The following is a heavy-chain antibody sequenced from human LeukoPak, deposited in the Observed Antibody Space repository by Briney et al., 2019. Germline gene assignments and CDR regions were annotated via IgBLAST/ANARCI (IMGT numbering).Heavy chain of an antibody. CDR1: GGPISSSSYY. CDR3: ARSSSGWTHVDY. V-gene: IGHV4-39*01. J-gene: IGHJ4*02. D-gene: IGHD6-19*01. Sequence: SEILSLTCTVSGGPISSSSYYWGWIRQPPGKGLEWIGRIYYSGSTYYNPSLKSRVTISVDTSKNQFSLNLSSVTAADTAVYYCARSSSGWTHVDYWGQGTLVTVSS. CDR2: IYYSGST.